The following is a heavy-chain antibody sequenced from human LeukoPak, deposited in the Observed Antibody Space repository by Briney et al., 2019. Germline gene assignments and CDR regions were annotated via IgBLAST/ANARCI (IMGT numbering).Heavy chain of an antibody. CDR3: AKDSMDTAMVALAFDI. V-gene: IGHV3-33*06. J-gene: IGHJ3*02. CDR1: GFTFSSYG. CDR2: IWYDGSNK. D-gene: IGHD5-18*01. Sequence: PGGSLRPSCAASGFTFSSYGMHWVRQAPGKGLEWVAVIWYDGSNKYYADSVKGRFTISRDNSKNTLYLQMNSLRAEDTAVYYCAKDSMDTAMVALAFDIWGQGTMVTVSS.